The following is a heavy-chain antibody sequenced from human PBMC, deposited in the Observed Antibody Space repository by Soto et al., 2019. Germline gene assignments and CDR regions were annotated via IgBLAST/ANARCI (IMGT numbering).Heavy chain of an antibody. CDR2: IVPIFGTP. J-gene: IGHJ4*02. V-gene: IGHV1-69*13. Sequence: SVKVSCKASGGTFSRYALSWVRQAPGQGPEWMGGIVPIFGTPNYAQKFQGRVTITADVSTSTAYMELSSLRSEDTAMYYCARGVYSDSSGYYFFFWGQGTLVTISS. CDR1: GGTFSRYA. CDR3: ARGVYSDSSGYYFFF. D-gene: IGHD3-22*01.